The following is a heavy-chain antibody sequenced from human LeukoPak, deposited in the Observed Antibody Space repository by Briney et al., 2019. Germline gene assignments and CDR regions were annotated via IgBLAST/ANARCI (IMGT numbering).Heavy chain of an antibody. V-gene: IGHV1-24*01. Sequence: ASVTVSCKVSGYTLTELSMHWMRQAPGKGLEWMGGFDPEDGETIYAQKFQGRVTITADESTSTAYMELSSLRSEDTAVYYCARGGLPGIAAAFDYWGQGTLVTVSS. CDR3: ARGGLPGIAAAFDY. CDR1: GYTLTELS. J-gene: IGHJ4*02. D-gene: IGHD6-13*01. CDR2: FDPEDGET.